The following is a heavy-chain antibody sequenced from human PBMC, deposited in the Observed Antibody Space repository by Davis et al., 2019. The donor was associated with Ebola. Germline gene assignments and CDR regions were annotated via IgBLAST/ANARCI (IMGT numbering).Heavy chain of an antibody. J-gene: IGHJ5*02. V-gene: IGHV3-33*01. CDR1: GFTFSSYG. CDR3: ARMRGKTWFDP. D-gene: IGHD3-10*01. CDR2: IWYDGSEK. Sequence: GESLKISCAASGFTFSSYGMHWVRQAPGKGLEWVAVIWYDGSEKYYVDSVKGRFTISRDNAKNSLYLQMNSLRAEDTALYYCARMRGKTWFDPWGQGTLVTVSS.